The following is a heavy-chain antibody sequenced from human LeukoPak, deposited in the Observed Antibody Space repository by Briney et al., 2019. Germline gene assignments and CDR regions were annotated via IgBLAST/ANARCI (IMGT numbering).Heavy chain of an antibody. CDR2: INPSGGST. J-gene: IGHJ4*02. Sequence: ASVKVSCKASGYTFTSYYMHWVRQPPGQGLEWMGIINPSGGSTSYAQKFQGRVTMTRDTSTSTVYMELSSLRSEDTAVYYCARDLPLGIAAAGTLPDYWGQGTLVTVSS. CDR1: GYTFTSYY. V-gene: IGHV1-46*01. D-gene: IGHD6-13*01. CDR3: ARDLPLGIAAAGTLPDY.